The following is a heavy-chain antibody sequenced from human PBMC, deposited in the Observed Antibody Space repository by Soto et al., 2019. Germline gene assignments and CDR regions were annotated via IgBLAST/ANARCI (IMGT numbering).Heavy chain of an antibody. CDR1: GASITSAGDF. CDR2: FYYTGST. V-gene: IGHV4-30-4*01. J-gene: IGHJ6*02. D-gene: IGHD3-10*01. Sequence: QVQLQDTGPVLVKPSQNLSLTCTDSGASITSAGDFGGGIRQPPGQGLEWTAFFYYTGSTYYSQSHTSRATLSVETAKFQCALRLLYVTAADSAVYYGARGSRSRGGLSVDVWGQWITFTVSS. CDR3: ARGSRSRGGLSVDV.